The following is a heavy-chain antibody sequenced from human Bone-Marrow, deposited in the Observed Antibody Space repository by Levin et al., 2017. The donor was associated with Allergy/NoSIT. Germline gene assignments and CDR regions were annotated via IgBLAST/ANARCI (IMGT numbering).Heavy chain of an antibody. J-gene: IGHJ4*02. CDR2: INPEDSFT. V-gene: IGHV5-10-1*01. Sequence: KVSCKGSGYTFTRYWISWVRQMPGKGPEWLGRINPEDSFTTYGPSFQGHVTISVDESINTAYLQWSSLQASDTGLYYCAGKDDTGALRVWGQGTLVTVSS. CDR1: GYTFTRYW. CDR3: AGKDDTGALRV. D-gene: IGHD1-1*01.